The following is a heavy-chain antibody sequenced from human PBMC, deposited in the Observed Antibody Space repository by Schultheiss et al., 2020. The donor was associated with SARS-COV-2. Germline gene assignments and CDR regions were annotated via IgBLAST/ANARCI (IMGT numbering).Heavy chain of an antibody. J-gene: IGHJ6*02. CDR2: ISYDGSNK. CDR3: ASDSDSSGSGKYYYGMDV. D-gene: IGHD3-22*01. Sequence: GGSVRLSCAASGFTFSSYAMHWVRQAPGKGLEWVAVISYDGSNKYYADSVKGRFTISRDNSKNTLYLQMNSLRAEDTAVYYCASDSDSSGSGKYYYGMDVWGQGTTVTVSS. V-gene: IGHV3-30*01. CDR1: GFTFSSYA.